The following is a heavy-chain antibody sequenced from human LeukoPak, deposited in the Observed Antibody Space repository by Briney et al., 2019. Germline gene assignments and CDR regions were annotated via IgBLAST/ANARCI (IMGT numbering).Heavy chain of an antibody. Sequence: PGGSLRLSCAASGFTLSSYAMNWARQAPGKGLEWVSFMNSDGSTIHYADSVKGRFTISRDNSKNTLYLQMNSLRAEDTAVYYCAKDTGPGYWYFDLWGRGTLVTVSS. J-gene: IGHJ2*01. V-gene: IGHV3-23*03. D-gene: IGHD1-14*01. CDR3: AKDTGPGYWYFDL. CDR1: GFTLSSYA. CDR2: MNSDGSTI.